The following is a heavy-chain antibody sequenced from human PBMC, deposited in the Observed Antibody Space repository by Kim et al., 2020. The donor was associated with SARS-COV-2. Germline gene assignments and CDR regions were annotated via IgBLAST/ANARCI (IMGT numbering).Heavy chain of an antibody. CDR2: ISAYNGNT. V-gene: IGHV1-18*01. J-gene: IGHJ4*02. CDR1: GYTFTSYG. Sequence: ASVKVSCKASGYTFTSYGISWVRQAPGQGLDWMGWISAYNGNTNYAQKLQGRVTMTTDTSTSTAYMELRSLRSDDTAVYYCARVDYYDSSGPLPPLWYFDYWGQGTLVTVSS. D-gene: IGHD3-22*01. CDR3: ARVDYYDSSGPLPPLWYFDY.